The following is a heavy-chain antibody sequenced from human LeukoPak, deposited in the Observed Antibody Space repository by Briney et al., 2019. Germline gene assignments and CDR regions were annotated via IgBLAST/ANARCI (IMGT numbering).Heavy chain of an antibody. Sequence: ASVKVSCKASGYTFTGYYMHWVRQAPGQGLGWMGWINPNSGGTNYAQKFQGRVTMTRDTSISTAYMELSRLRSDDTAVYYCARVSVYYYDSSGPFDPWGQGTLVTVSS. CDR3: ARVSVYYYDSSGPFDP. V-gene: IGHV1-2*02. CDR2: INPNSGGT. CDR1: GYTFTGYY. D-gene: IGHD3-22*01. J-gene: IGHJ5*02.